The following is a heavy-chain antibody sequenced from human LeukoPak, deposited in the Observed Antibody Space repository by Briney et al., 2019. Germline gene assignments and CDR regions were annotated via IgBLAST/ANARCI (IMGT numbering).Heavy chain of an antibody. V-gene: IGHV1-2*02. CDR3: ARGQLVSRPGVRLNWFDP. J-gene: IGHJ5*02. D-gene: IGHD6-6*01. CDR1: GYTFTGYY. Sequence: GASVKVSCKASGYTFTGYYMHWVRQAPGQGLEWMGWINPNSGGTNYAQKFQGRVTMTRDTSISTAYMELSRLRSDDTAVYYCARGQLVSRPGVRLNWFDPWGQGTLVTVSS. CDR2: INPNSGGT.